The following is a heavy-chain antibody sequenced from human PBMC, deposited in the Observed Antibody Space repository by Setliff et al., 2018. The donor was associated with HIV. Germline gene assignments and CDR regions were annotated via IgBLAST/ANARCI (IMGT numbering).Heavy chain of an antibody. CDR2: IYTSGST. D-gene: IGHD3-3*01. CDR3: LLWTGYYTYWFFDL. Sequence: PSETLSLTCTVSGGSISSHYWSWIRQPAGKGLEWIGRIYTSGSTNYNPSLKSRVTISVDTSKNQFSLKLSSVTAADTAVYYCLLWTGYYTYWFFDLWGRGALVTVSS. V-gene: IGHV4-4*07. CDR1: GGSISSHY. J-gene: IGHJ2*01.